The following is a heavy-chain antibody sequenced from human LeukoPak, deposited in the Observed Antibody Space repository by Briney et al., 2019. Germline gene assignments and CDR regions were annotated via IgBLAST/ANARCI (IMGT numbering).Heavy chain of an antibody. CDR2: INPSGGST. CDR1: GYTFTSHY. J-gene: IGHJ4*02. D-gene: IGHD5-18*01. CDR3: ARSDTSMARDY. Sequence: ASVKVSCKASGYTFTSHYMHWVRQAPAQGLEWMGIINPSGGSTSYAQKFQGRATMTRDTSTSTVYMELSSLRSEDTAVYYCARSDTSMARDYWGQGTLVTVSS. V-gene: IGHV1-46*03.